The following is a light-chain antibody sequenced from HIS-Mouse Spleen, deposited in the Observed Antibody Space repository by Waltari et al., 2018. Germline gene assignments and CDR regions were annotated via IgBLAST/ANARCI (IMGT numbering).Light chain of an antibody. CDR1: SRDVGCYNY. J-gene: IGLJ1*01. CDR3: SSYTSSSTYV. CDR2: EVS. V-gene: IGLV2-14*01. Sequence: QSALTQPASVSGSPGQSITISCTGTSRDVGCYNYVSWSQQHPGKAPKLMIYEVSKLPSGAPDRVAGSKSRNTASLTISGLQAEDEAEYYCSSYTSSSTYVFGTGTKVTVL.